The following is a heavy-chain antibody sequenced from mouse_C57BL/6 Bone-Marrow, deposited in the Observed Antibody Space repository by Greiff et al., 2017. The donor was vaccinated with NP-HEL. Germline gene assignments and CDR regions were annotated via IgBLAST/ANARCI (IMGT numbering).Heavy chain of an antibody. D-gene: IGHD2-5*01. V-gene: IGHV7-3*01. CDR2: IRNKANGYTP. CDR3: ARSSLYYSNYVWYFDV. J-gene: IGHJ1*03. CDR1: GFTFTDYY. Sequence: EVKLVASGGGLVQPGGSLSLSCAASGFTFTDYYMSWVRQPPGTALEWLGFIRNKANGYTPEYSATVQGRFTISRDNSQSILYLQMNALRAEDSATYYCARSSLYYSNYVWYFDVWGTGTTVTVSS.